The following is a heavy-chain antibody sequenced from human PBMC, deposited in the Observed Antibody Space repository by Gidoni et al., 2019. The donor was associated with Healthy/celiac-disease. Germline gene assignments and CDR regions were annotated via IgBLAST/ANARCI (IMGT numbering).Heavy chain of an antibody. D-gene: IGHD3-10*01. Sequence: EVQLVQSGAAVKKPGESLTISCKGSGYSFDSYWIGWVRQMPGKGLEWMGIIYPDDSDTRYSPSFQGQVTISADKSISTAYLQWTGLKATDTAIYYCARHGPYGITWTRTDYWGQGTLVTVSP. CDR3: ARHGPYGITWTRTDY. J-gene: IGHJ4*02. CDR1: GYSFDSYW. V-gene: IGHV5-51*01. CDR2: IYPDDSDT.